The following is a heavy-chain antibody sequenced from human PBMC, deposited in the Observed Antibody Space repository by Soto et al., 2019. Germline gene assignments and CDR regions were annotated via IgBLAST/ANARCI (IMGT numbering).Heavy chain of an antibody. J-gene: IGHJ5*02. Sequence: QLQLVQSGAEVERPGASVRVSCKAYGYPFSKYGISWIGQAPGQGLEWMGWIKPDNGGTNYAQKFQGRVTMTTDTSSNTAYMELRSLRSDDTAVYYCATSYDSGFDPWGQGTLVSVSS. D-gene: IGHD5-12*01. CDR1: GYPFSKYG. CDR3: ATSYDSGFDP. V-gene: IGHV1-18*04. CDR2: IKPDNGGT.